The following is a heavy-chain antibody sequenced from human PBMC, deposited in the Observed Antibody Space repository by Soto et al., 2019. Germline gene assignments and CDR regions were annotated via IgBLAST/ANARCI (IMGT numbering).Heavy chain of an antibody. CDR3: ARAGQGASCSGGSCCLGASDV. D-gene: IGHD2-15*01. CDR1: GFNFSSYD. Sequence: EVQLVESGGGLVQPGESLRLSCEASGFNFSSYDMHWVRQATGKGLEWVSVIGTAGDTYYPGSVKGRFTISRENAKNSLYLQMNSLRAGDTAVYYCARAGQGASCSGGSCCLGASDVWGQGTMVTVSS. CDR2: IGTAGDT. J-gene: IGHJ3*01. V-gene: IGHV3-13*01.